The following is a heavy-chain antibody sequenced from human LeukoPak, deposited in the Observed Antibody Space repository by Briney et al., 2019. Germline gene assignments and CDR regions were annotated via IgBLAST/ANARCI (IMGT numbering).Heavy chain of an antibody. V-gene: IGHV4-61*01. Sequence: SETLSLTCTVSGGSISSSSYYWSWIRQPPGKGLEWIGYIYYSGSTNYNPSLKSRVTISVDTSKNQFSLKLSSVTAADTAVYYCARAKNGPYSSGYYYDPYYGMDVWGQGTMVTVSS. CDR1: GGSISSSSYY. J-gene: IGHJ6*02. CDR2: IYYSGST. D-gene: IGHD3-22*01. CDR3: ARAKNGPYSSGYYYDPYYGMDV.